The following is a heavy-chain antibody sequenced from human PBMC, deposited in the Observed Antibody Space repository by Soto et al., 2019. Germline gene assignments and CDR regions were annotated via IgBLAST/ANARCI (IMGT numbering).Heavy chain of an antibody. CDR1: GFTFSSYP. CDR3: ARNMAKPTYDS. D-gene: IGHD1-1*01. Sequence: EVQLLESGGGLVQPGGPLRLSCTASGFTFSSYPMTWVRQAPGKGLEWVSAIDGTGAYIYYINSVKGRFTISRDNSKNTLYLQMNSLRAEDTAVYYCARNMAKPTYDSWGQGTLVTVSP. J-gene: IGHJ5*01. V-gene: IGHV3-23*01. CDR2: IDGTGAYI.